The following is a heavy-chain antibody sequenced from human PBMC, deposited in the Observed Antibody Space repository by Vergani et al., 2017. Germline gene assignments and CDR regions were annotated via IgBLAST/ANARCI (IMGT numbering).Heavy chain of an antibody. CDR1: GGSISSGSYY. CDR3: ARGTHYDFWSGYQWYVDL. V-gene: IGHV4-61*02. J-gene: IGHJ2*01. D-gene: IGHD3-3*01. Sequence: QVQLQESGPGLVKPSQTLSLTCTVSGGSISSGSYYWSWIRQPAGKGLEWIGRIYTSGSTNYNPSLKSRVTISVDTSKNQFSLKLSSVTAADTAVYYWARGTHYDFWSGYQWYVDLWGRGTLVTVSS. CDR2: IYTSGST.